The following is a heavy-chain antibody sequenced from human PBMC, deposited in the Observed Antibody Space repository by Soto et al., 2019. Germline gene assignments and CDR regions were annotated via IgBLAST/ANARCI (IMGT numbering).Heavy chain of an antibody. D-gene: IGHD2-15*01. CDR2: ISSSGSST. Sequence: GGSLRLSCAASGFTFSSYAMSWVRQAPGKGLEWVSAISSSGSSTYYADSVKGRFTISRDNSKNTLYLQMNSLRAEDTAVYYCAKDRLGYCSGGSCYRTCFDYWGQGTLVTVSS. V-gene: IGHV3-23*01. J-gene: IGHJ4*02. CDR1: GFTFSSYA. CDR3: AKDRLGYCSGGSCYRTCFDY.